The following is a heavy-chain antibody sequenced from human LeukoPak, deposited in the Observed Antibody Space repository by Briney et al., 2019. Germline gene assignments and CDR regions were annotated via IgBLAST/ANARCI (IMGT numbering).Heavy chain of an antibody. CDR3: ARGGCSSTSCLAD. V-gene: IGHV3-74*01. Sequence: SGESLRLSCAASGFTFSGYYMHWVRQAPGEGLVWVSLIYSDATTTDYADSVKGRFTISRDNAKNTLYLQMNSLRADDTAVYYCARGGCSSTSCLADWGQGTLVTVSS. CDR2: IYSDATTT. CDR1: GFTFSGYY. J-gene: IGHJ4*02. D-gene: IGHD2-2*01.